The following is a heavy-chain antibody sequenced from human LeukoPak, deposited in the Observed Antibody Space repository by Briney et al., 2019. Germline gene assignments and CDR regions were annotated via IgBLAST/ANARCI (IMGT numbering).Heavy chain of an antibody. D-gene: IGHD4-17*01. J-gene: IGHJ4*02. V-gene: IGHV1-8*03. CDR3: ARAPGSIYGDPPTRGDY. CDR2: MNPNSGNT. CDR1: GYTFTSYD. Sequence: ASVKVSCKASGYTFTSYDINWVRQATGQGLEWMGWMNPNSGNTGYAQKFQGRVTITRNTSISTAYMELSSLRSEDTAVYYCARAPGSIYGDPPTRGDYWGQGTLVTVSS.